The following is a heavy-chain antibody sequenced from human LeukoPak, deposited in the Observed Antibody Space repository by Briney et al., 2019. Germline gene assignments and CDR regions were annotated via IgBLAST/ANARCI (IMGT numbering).Heavy chain of an antibody. CDR1: GYTFTDYY. Sequence: EASVTVSCKASGYTFTDYYIHWVRQAPGQGLEWMGWINPNSGGTKNAQKFQGRVTMTRDTSISTAYMELSRLRSDDTAVYYCARDGNFDYWGQGTLVTVSS. V-gene: IGHV1-2*02. CDR3: ARDGNFDY. CDR2: INPNSGGT. J-gene: IGHJ4*02.